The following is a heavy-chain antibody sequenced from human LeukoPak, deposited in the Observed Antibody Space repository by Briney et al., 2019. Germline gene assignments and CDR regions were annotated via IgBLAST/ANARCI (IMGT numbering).Heavy chain of an antibody. CDR1: GFTFSSYS. CDR3: ARDRGGSYSAIDY. D-gene: IGHD1-26*01. Sequence: GGSLTLSCAASGFTFSSYSMNWVRQAPGKGLEWVSCISSSSSTIYCADSVKGPFTISRDNAKNSLYLQMNSLRAEDTAVYYCARDRGGSYSAIDYWGQGTLVTVSS. V-gene: IGHV3-48*04. CDR2: ISSSSSTI. J-gene: IGHJ4*02.